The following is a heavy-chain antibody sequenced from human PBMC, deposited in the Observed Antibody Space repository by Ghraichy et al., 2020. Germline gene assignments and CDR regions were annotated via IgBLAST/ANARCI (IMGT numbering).Heavy chain of an antibody. CDR1: GYTFSDYG. CDR2: ISGYNGNT. Sequence: KVSCKASGYTFSDYGVSWVRQAPGQGLEWMGWISGYNGNTNYAQRFQGRVTFTIDTPTSTVYIEMRSLTSDDTAMYYCARDPLEMSTINWFDPWGQGTLVTVSS. J-gene: IGHJ5*02. V-gene: IGHV1-18*01. CDR3: ARDPLEMSTINWFDP. D-gene: IGHD5-24*01.